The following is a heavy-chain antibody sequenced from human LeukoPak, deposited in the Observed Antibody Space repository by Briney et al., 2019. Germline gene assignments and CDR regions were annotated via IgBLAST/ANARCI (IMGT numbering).Heavy chain of an antibody. CDR3: ARDWGRPQKQYSGSSFGY. D-gene: IGHD1-26*01. CDR1: GFTFSSYS. V-gene: IGHV3-21*01. CDR2: ISSSSSYI. Sequence: GGSLRLSCAASGFTFSSYSMNWVRQAPGKGLEWVSSISSSSSYIYYADSVKGRFTISRDNAKNSLYLQMNSLRAEDTAVYYCARDWGRPQKQYSGSSFGYWGQGTLVTVSS. J-gene: IGHJ4*02.